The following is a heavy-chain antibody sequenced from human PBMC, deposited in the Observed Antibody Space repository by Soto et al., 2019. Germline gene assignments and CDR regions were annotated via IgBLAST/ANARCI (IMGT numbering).Heavy chain of an antibody. CDR3: ARVVPGAEAWFGP. Sequence: QVQLVQSGGEVKRPGASVKVSCKTSGYTFSNYGITWVRQAPGQPLEWLGWISLYSDGTNYAQKFQGRVSMNTDTSTTTAYMELRSLISDDTAVYYCARVVPGAEAWFGPWGQGTLVTVSS. J-gene: IGHJ5*02. CDR2: ISLYSDGT. V-gene: IGHV1-18*01. D-gene: IGHD2-2*01. CDR1: GYTFSNYG.